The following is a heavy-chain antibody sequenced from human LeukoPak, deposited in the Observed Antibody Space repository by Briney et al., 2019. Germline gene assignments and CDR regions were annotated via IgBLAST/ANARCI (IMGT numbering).Heavy chain of an antibody. Sequence: GGSLRLSCAASGFTFSTNWMHWVRQAPGKGLVWVSRIYTDESTISYAGSVKDRFTISRDNAKNTLYLQMNSLRAEDTAVYYCARGSWAFYNWGQGTMVTVSS. CDR1: GFTFSTNW. CDR3: ARGSWAFYN. J-gene: IGHJ3*02. V-gene: IGHV3-74*01. D-gene: IGHD3-10*01. CDR2: IYTDESTI.